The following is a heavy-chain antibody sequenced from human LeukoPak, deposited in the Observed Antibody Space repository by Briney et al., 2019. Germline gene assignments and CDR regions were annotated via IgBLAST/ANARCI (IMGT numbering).Heavy chain of an antibody. V-gene: IGHV1-46*01. CDR1: GYTFTSYY. J-gene: IGHJ5*02. D-gene: IGHD3-3*01. CDR2: INPSGGST. CDR3: AREGVTIFGLVRTQTTKSPHRFDP. Sequence: ASVKVSCKASGYTFTSYYMHWVRQAPGQGLEWMGIINPSGGSTSYAQKFQGGVTMTRDMSTSTVYMELSSLRSDDTAVYYCAREGVTIFGLVRTQTTKSPHRFDPWGQGTLVTVSS.